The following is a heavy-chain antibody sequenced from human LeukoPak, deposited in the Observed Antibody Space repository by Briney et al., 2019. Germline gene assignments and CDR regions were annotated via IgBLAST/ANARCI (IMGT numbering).Heavy chain of an antibody. Sequence: GRALEISFKGSGYRFTSYWMGWVRPMPAKDREWLGSIYPGDSDTRYSPSFQGQVSISADKSISTAYLQWSSLKASDTAMYYCARQTRGYSSGYYPLSYFDYWGQGTLVTVAS. D-gene: IGHD3-22*01. CDR2: IYPGDSDT. V-gene: IGHV5-51*01. J-gene: IGHJ4*02. CDR1: GYRFTSYW. CDR3: ARQTRGYSSGYYPLSYFDY.